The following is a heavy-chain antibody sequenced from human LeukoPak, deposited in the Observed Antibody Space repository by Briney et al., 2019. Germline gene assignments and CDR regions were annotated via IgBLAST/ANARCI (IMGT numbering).Heavy chain of an antibody. J-gene: IGHJ5*02. V-gene: IGHV4-31*03. D-gene: IGHD3-22*01. CDR2: INHSGST. CDR1: GGSISSGGYY. Sequence: SQTLSLTCTVSGGSISSGGYYWSWIRQHPGKGLEWIGEINHSGSTNYNPSLKSRVTISVDTSKNQFSLKLSSVTAADTAVYYCARLSRYYYDSSGPWGQGTLVTVSS. CDR3: ARLSRYYYDSSGP.